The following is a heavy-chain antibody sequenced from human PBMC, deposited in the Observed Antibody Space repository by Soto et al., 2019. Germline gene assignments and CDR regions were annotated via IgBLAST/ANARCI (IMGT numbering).Heavy chain of an antibody. CDR3: AGVALGYGYADV. CDR2: INPSGDGT. J-gene: IGHJ6*02. Sequence: ASVKVSCKAFGYTFNAFYMHWLRQAPGQGLEWMGVINPSGDGTSYAQKFQGRVTMTRDTSTSTVYMELSSLRSEDTAVYYCAGVALGYGYADVWGQGTTVTVSS. V-gene: IGHV1-46*02. CDR1: GYTFNAFY. D-gene: IGHD5-12*01.